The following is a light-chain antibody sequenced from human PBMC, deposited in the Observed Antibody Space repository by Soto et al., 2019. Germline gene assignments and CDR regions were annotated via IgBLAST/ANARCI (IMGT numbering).Light chain of an antibody. J-gene: IGKJ1*01. CDR1: QSISSY. CDR2: AAS. V-gene: IGKV1-39*01. Sequence: DIQMTQFPSSLSASVGDRVTIACRASQSISSYLNWYQQEPGRAPKFLIYAASSSQSGVPSRFSGTGSATAFTLTISSLQPDDFATYHRQQYNSWTFGQGTKVDIK. CDR3: QQYNSWT.